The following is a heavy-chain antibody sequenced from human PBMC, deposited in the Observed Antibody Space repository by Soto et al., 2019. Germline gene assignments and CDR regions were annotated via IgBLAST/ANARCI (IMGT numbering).Heavy chain of an antibody. CDR3: ARDTEGIAAAEDENAFDI. CDR1: GFTFSSYG. J-gene: IGHJ3*02. V-gene: IGHV3-33*01. Sequence: AGGSLRLSCAASGFTFSSYGMHWVRQAPGKGLEWVAVIWYDGSNKYYADSVKGRFTISRDNSKNTLYLQMNSLRAEDTAVYYCARDTEGIAAAEDENAFDIWGQGTMVTVSS. D-gene: IGHD6-13*01. CDR2: IWYDGSNK.